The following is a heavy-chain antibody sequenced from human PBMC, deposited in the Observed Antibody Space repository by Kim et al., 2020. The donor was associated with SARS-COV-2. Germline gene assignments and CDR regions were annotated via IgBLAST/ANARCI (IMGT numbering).Heavy chain of an antibody. V-gene: IGHV1-18*01. D-gene: IGHD1-26*01. CDR2: T. J-gene: IGHJ4*02. Sequence: TNYAQKVQGRVTMTTDTSTSTAYMELRSLRSDDTAVYYCAREGVGATLDYWGQGTLVTVSS. CDR3: AREGVGATLDY.